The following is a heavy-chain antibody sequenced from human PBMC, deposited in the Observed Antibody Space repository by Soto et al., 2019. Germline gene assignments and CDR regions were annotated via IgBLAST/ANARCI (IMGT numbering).Heavy chain of an antibody. CDR3: ARECYYDSSGYDH. V-gene: IGHV3-33*01. J-gene: IGHJ4*02. CDR1: GFTFSSYG. Sequence: QVQLVESGGGVVQPGRSLRLSCAASGFTFSSYGMHWVRQAPGKGLEWVAVIWYDGSNKYYADSVKGRFTISRDNSKNTLYLQMNSLRAEDTAVYYCARECYYDSSGYDHWGQGTLFTVSS. D-gene: IGHD3-22*01. CDR2: IWYDGSNK.